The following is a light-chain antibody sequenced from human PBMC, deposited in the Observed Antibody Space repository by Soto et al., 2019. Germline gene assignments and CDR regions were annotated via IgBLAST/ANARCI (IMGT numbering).Light chain of an antibody. CDR3: SSDAGSNNLV. CDR2: EVS. J-gene: IGLJ2*01. CDR1: SSDVGGFNS. Sequence: QSALTQPPSASGSPGQSVTISCTGTSSDVGGFNSVSWYQQHPGKAPKLMIYEVSKRPSGVPDRFSGSKSGNTASLTVSGLRAEYEADYYCSSDAGSNNLVFGGGTKLTVL. V-gene: IGLV2-8*01.